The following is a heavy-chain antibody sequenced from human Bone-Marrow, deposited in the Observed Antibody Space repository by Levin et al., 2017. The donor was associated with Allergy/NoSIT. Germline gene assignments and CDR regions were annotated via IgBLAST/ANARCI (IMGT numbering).Heavy chain of an antibody. CDR1: GSTLTKFS. V-gene: IGHV1-24*01. J-gene: IGHJ4*02. D-gene: IGHD2-15*01. Sequence: ASVKVSCKVSGSTLTKFSMHWVRQVPGEGLAWLGRFDPEDAEAIYAENFQGRVTLTEDTSTDTAYMEMSSLTSEDTAVYYCTTTGHPADNALDYWGQGTLVIVSS. CDR3: TTTGHPADNALDY. CDR2: FDPEDAEA.